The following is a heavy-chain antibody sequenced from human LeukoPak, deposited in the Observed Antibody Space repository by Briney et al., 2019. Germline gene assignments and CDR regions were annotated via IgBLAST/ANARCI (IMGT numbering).Heavy chain of an antibody. D-gene: IGHD3-10*01. CDR3: ARHAGEGVRGVIITYYYYMDV. CDR1: GGSFSGYY. J-gene: IGHJ6*03. V-gene: IGHV4-34*01. Sequence: SETLSLTCAVYGGSFSGYYWSWIRQPPGKGLEWIGEINHSGSTNYNPSLKSRVTISVDTSKNQFSLKLSSVTAADTAVYYCARHAGEGVRGVIITYYYYMDVWGKGTTVTISS. CDR2: INHSGST.